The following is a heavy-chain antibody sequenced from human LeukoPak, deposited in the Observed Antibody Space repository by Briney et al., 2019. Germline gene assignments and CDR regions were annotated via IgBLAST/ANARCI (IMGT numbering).Heavy chain of an antibody. Sequence: GVSLRLSCAACGFTLSSNYMSWARQAPGKGLEWVLVIYSGGSTYYADSVKGRFTISRDKSRNTLYLQMNSLRAEDTAVYYCAKEDISTGFDYWGQGTLVTVSS. CDR2: IYSGGST. CDR3: AKEDISTGFDY. J-gene: IGHJ4*02. CDR1: GFTLSSNY. D-gene: IGHD3-9*01. V-gene: IGHV3-53*01.